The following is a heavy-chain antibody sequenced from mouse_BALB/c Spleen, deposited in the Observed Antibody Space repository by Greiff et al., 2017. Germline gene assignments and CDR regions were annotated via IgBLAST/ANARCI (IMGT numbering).Heavy chain of an antibody. CDR1: GYTFSSYW. CDR3: ARSGFAY. CDR2: ILPGSGST. J-gene: IGHJ3*01. V-gene: IGHV1-9*01. Sequence: VQLQQSGAELMKPGASVKISCKATGYTFSSYWIEWVKQRPGHGLEWIGEILPGSGSTNYNEKFKGKATFTADTSSNTDYMQLSSLTSEDSAVYYCARSGFAYWGQGTLVTVSA.